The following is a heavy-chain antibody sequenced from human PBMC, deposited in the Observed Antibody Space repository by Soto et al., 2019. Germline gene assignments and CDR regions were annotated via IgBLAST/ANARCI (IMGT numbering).Heavy chain of an antibody. CDR2: ISGSGGST. D-gene: IGHD6-19*01. Sequence: GGSLRLSCAASGFTFSSYAMSWVRQAPGKGLEWVSAISGSGGSTYYADSVKGRFTISRDNSKNTLYLQMNSLRAEDTAVYYCANKYSSGWLTYLDYWGQGTLVTVSS. J-gene: IGHJ4*02. CDR1: GFTFSSYA. V-gene: IGHV3-23*01. CDR3: ANKYSSGWLTYLDY.